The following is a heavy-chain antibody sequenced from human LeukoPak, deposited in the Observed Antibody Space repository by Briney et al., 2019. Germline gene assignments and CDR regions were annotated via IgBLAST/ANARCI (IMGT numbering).Heavy chain of an antibody. V-gene: IGHV7-4-1*02. CDR3: ASRTTRQLEPAEYFQH. J-gene: IGHJ1*01. CDR2: INTNTGNP. Sequence: ASVKVSCKASGYTFTSYAMNWVRQAPGQGLEWMGWINTNTGNPTYAQGFTGRFVFSLDTSVSTAYLQISSLKAEDTAVYYCASRTTRQLEPAEYFQHWGQGTLVTVSS. D-gene: IGHD6-13*01. CDR1: GYTFTSYA.